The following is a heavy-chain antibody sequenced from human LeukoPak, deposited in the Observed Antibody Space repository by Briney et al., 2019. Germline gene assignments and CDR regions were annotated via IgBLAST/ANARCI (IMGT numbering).Heavy chain of an antibody. D-gene: IGHD2-2*01. V-gene: IGHV4-4*07. J-gene: IGHJ4*02. CDR3: ATSRDTYYFDF. CDR1: GDSIISYY. Sequence: SETLSLTCTVSGDSIISYYWAWIRQPAGKGLEWIGRIYTSGGTNYNPSLMSRLTMSVDTSKNQLSLKLSSVTAADTALYYCATSRDTYYFDFWGQGALVTVSS. CDR2: IYTSGGT.